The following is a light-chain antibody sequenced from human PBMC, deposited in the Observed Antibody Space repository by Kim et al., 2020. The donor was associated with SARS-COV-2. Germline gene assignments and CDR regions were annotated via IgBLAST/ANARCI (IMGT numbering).Light chain of an antibody. CDR3: QAWDSSTVV. Sequence: SVSPGQTASITCSGDKLGDKYACWYQQKPGQSPLLVIYQDRKRPSGIPERFSGSNSGNTATLTISGTQAMDEADYYCQAWDSSTVVFGGGTKVTVL. CDR2: QDR. V-gene: IGLV3-1*01. J-gene: IGLJ2*01. CDR1: KLGDKY.